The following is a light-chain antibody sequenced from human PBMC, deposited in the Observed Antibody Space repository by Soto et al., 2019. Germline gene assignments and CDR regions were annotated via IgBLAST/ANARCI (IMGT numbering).Light chain of an antibody. V-gene: IGKV1-39*01. CDR2: GAS. CDR1: QSISNN. CDR3: QQSYRSPLT. Sequence: DIQMTQSPSSLSAAVGDRVTITCRASQSISNNLNWYQQKPGKAPRLLIYGASSLQSGVPSRFRGSGSGTDFTLVISSLQPEDFTTYYCQQSYRSPLTCGGGTTVEIK. J-gene: IGKJ4*02.